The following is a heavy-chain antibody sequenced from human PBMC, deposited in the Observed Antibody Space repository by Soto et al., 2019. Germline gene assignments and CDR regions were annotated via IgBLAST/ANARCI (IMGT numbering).Heavy chain of an antibody. V-gene: IGHV3-23*01. D-gene: IGHD4-17*01. CDR2: ISGSGGST. CDR3: AKDRVYGDYPYYFDY. J-gene: IGHJ4*02. CDR1: GFTFSSYA. Sequence: GGSLRLSCAASGFTFSSYAMSWVRQAPGKGLEWVSAISGSGGSTYYADSVKGRFTISRDNSKNTLYLQMNSLRAEDTAVYYCAKDRVYGDYPYYFDYWGQGTLVTVSS.